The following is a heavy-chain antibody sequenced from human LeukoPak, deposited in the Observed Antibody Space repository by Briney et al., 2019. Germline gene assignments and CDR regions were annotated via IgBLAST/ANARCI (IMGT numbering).Heavy chain of an antibody. Sequence: GGSLRLSCSASGFTFTNYWMSWVRQAPGKGLEWVSRINSDGSSTSYADSVKGRFTISRDNAKNTLYLQMNSLRAEDTAVYYCARGSTLFGYWGQGTLVTVSS. J-gene: IGHJ4*02. V-gene: IGHV3-74*01. CDR2: INSDGSST. CDR1: GFTFTNYW. CDR3: ARGSTLFGY. D-gene: IGHD2-2*01.